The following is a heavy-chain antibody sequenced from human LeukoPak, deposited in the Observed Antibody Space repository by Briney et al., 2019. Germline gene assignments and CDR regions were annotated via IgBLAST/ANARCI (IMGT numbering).Heavy chain of an antibody. CDR2: IYHSGST. Sequence: SQTLSLTCTVSGGSISSGDYYWSWIRQPPGKGLEWIGYIYHSGSTYYNPSLKSRVTISVDRSKNQFSLNLSSVTAADTAVYYCARDKIVGATTPYYFDYWGQGTLVTVSS. CDR3: ARDKIVGATTPYYFDY. V-gene: IGHV4-30-2*01. J-gene: IGHJ4*02. CDR1: GGSISSGDYY. D-gene: IGHD1-26*01.